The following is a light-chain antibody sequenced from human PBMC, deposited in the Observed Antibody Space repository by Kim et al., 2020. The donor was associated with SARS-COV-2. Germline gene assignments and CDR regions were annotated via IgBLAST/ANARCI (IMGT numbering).Light chain of an antibody. Sequence: GNTVTISCTRSSGSIASSYVPWFQQRPASAPTTVIYEDYHRPSGVPDRFSGSTDRSSNSASLTISGLEFEDEADYYCQSYDNTNWVLGGGTQLTVL. CDR3: QSYDNTNWV. CDR2: EDY. CDR1: SGSIASSY. V-gene: IGLV6-57*03. J-gene: IGLJ3*02.